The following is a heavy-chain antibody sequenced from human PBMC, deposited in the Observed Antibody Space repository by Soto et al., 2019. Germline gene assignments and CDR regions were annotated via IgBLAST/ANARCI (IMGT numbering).Heavy chain of an antibody. V-gene: IGHV4-30-4*01. D-gene: IGHD3-22*01. CDR2: IYYSGST. J-gene: IGHJ4*02. CDR1: GGSISSGDYY. Sequence: SETLSHTCTVSGGSISSGDYYWSWIRQPPGKGLEWIGYIYYSGSTYYNPSLKSRVTISVDTSKNQFSLKLSSVTAADTAVYYCARDDHDSSGYYLYYWGQGTLVTVSS. CDR3: ARDDHDSSGYYLYY.